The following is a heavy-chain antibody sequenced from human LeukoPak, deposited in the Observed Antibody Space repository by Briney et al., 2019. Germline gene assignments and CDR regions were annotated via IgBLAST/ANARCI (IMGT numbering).Heavy chain of an antibody. CDR2: IYSGGST. D-gene: IGHD3-10*01. CDR1: GFSVSTSY. V-gene: IGHV3-53*01. Sequence: PGGSLRLSCAASGFSVSTSYMSWVRQAPGKGLEWVSVIYSGGSTYYADSVKGRFTISRDNSKNTLSLQMNSLRAEDTAIYYCARYGLGGSDLWGQGTLVTVSS. J-gene: IGHJ5*02. CDR3: ARYGLGGSDL.